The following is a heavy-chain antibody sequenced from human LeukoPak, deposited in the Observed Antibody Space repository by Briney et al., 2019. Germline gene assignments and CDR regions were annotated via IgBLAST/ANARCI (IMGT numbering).Heavy chain of an antibody. J-gene: IGHJ3*02. CDR1: GYTFTSYG. CDR2: ISAYNGNT. D-gene: IGHD2-15*01. CDR3: ARGTIGYCSGGSCYISAFDI. Sequence: ASVKVSCKASGYTFTSYGISWVRQAPGQGLEWMGWISAYNGNTNYAQKLQGRVTMTTDTSTSTAYMELRSLRSDDTAVYYCARGTIGYCSGGSCYISAFDIWGQGTMVTVSS. V-gene: IGHV1-18*04.